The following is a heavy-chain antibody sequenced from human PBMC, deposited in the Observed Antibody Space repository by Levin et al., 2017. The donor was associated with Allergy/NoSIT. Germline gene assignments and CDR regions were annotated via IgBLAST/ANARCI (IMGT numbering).Heavy chain of an antibody. V-gene: IGHV4-34*01. CDR1: GGSFSGYY. CDR2: INHSGST. Sequence: SETLSLTCAVYGGSFSGYYWSWIRQPPGKGLEWIGEINHSGSTNYNPSLKSRVTISVDTSKNQFSLKLSSVTAADTAVYYCARERYSTRGPNDAFDIWGQGTMVTVSS. J-gene: IGHJ3*02. D-gene: IGHD6-13*01. CDR3: ARERYSTRGPNDAFDI.